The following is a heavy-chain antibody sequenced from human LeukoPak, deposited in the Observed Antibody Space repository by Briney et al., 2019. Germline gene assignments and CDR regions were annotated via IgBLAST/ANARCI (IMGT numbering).Heavy chain of an antibody. Sequence: ASVKVSCKASGYTSIGYYMHWVRQAPAHGPEWMGWINPKTGGTKYAQKFHGRLTMTRDTSISTAYMELSRLRSDDTAVYYCARGPALYYDILTGSTYNYFDPWGQGTLVTVSS. D-gene: IGHD3-9*01. CDR3: ARGPALYYDILTGSTYNYFDP. V-gene: IGHV1-2*02. J-gene: IGHJ5*02. CDR2: INPKTGGT. CDR1: GYTSIGYY.